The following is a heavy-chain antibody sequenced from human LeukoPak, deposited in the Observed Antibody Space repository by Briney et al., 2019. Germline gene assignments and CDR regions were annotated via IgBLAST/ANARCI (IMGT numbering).Heavy chain of an antibody. CDR2: IKQDGREK. D-gene: IGHD3-16*01. CDR1: GFTFRSYW. Sequence: PGGSPRLSCAASGFTFRSYWMSWVRQAPGKGLEWVANIKQDGREKYYVDSVKGRFTISRDNAKNSLYLQMNSLRAEDTAVYYCAGDKASRPLGYWGQGTLVTVSS. J-gene: IGHJ4*02. V-gene: IGHV3-7*01. CDR3: AGDKASRPLGY.